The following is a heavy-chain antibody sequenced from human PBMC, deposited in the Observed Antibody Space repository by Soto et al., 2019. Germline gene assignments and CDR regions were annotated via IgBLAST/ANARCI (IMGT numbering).Heavy chain of an antibody. V-gene: IGHV4-34*01. D-gene: IGHD6-13*01. CDR2: INHSGST. Sequence: QVQLQQWGAGLLKPSETLSLTCAVYGGSFSGYYWSWIRQPPGKGLEWIGEINHSGSTNYNPSLKSRVTISVDTSKNQFSLKLSSVTAADTAAYYCARSPQRQLVINRVDYWGQGTLVTVSS. J-gene: IGHJ4*02. CDR1: GGSFSGYY. CDR3: ARSPQRQLVINRVDY.